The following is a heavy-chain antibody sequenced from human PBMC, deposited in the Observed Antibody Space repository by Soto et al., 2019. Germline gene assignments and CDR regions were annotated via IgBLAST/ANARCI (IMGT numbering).Heavy chain of an antibody. CDR3: ARDMNRNVVPSFDY. D-gene: IGHD3-10*02. Sequence: QVQMVQSGAEVKKTGSSVKVSCKASGGTFSNYVVNWVRQAPGQGLEWMGRIIPISGAANYAQKFQGRVTITADKSTSTSSMELRRSRSEDKAVYYCARDMNRNVVPSFDYWGPGTLVTVSS. CDR2: IIPISGAA. V-gene: IGHV1-69*06. J-gene: IGHJ4*02. CDR1: GGTFSNYV.